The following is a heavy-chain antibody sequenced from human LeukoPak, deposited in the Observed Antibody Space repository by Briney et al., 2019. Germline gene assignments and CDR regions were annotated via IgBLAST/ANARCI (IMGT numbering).Heavy chain of an antibody. V-gene: IGHV1-46*01. Sequence: RASVTVSCKASGYTFTSYYMHWVRQAPGQGLEWMGIINPSGGSTSYAQKFQGRVTMTRDTSTSTVYMELSSLRSEDTAVYYCARDRGFAYYYDSSGYYTLDYWGQGTLVTASS. CDR3: ARDRGFAYYYDSSGYYTLDY. CDR1: GYTFTSYY. D-gene: IGHD3-22*01. J-gene: IGHJ4*02. CDR2: INPSGGST.